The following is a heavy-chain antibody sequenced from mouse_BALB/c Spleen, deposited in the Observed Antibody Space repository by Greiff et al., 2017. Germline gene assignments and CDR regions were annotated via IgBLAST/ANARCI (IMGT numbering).Heavy chain of an antibody. V-gene: IGHV1-18*01. CDR2: INPNNGGT. D-gene: IGHD1-1*01. CDR3: ARHYGSSSYAVDY. CDR1: GYTFTDYN. J-gene: IGHJ4*01. Sequence: VQLQQSGPELVKPGASVKIPCKASGYTFTDYNMDWVKQSHGKSLEWIGDINPNNGGTIYNQKFKGKATLTVDKSSSTAYMALRSLTSEDTAVYYCARHYGSSSYAVDYWGRGTSVSVSS.